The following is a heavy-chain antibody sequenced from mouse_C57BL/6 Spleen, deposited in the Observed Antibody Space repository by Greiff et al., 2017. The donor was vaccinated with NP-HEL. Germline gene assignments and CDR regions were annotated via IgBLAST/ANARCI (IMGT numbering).Heavy chain of an antibody. Sequence: VMLVESGPELVKPGASVKISCKASGYAFSSSWMNWVKQRPGKGLEWIGRIYPGDGDTKYNGKFKGKATLTADKSSSTAYMQLSSLTSEDSAVYFCARRMLEDYDYAMDYWGQGTSVTVSS. CDR1: GYAFSSSW. V-gene: IGHV1-82*01. J-gene: IGHJ4*01. D-gene: IGHD2-4*01. CDR3: ARRMLEDYDYAMDY. CDR2: IYPGDGDT.